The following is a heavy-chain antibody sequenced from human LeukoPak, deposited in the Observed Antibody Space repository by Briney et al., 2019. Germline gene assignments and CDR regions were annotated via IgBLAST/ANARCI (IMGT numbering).Heavy chain of an antibody. J-gene: IGHJ4*02. D-gene: IGHD6-13*01. Sequence: GRSLRLSCAASGFSVSSNYMSWVRQAPGKGLEWVSVIYSGGSTYYADSVKGRFTISRDNSKNTLYLQMNSLRAEDTAVYYCARGYIAAAGTRDYWGQGTLVTVSS. CDR1: GFSVSSNY. V-gene: IGHV3-66*01. CDR3: ARGYIAAAGTRDY. CDR2: IYSGGST.